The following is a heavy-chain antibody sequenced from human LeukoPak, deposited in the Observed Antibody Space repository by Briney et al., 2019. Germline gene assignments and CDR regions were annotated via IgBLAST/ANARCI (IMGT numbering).Heavy chain of an antibody. D-gene: IGHD3-22*01. CDR1: GFTFSSYA. CDR2: ISGSGGST. J-gene: IGHJ4*02. CDR3: AKEDYYDSSLHYFDY. V-gene: IGHV3-23*01. Sequence: GGSLRLSCAASGFTFSSYAMSWVRQAPGRGLEWVSSISGSGGSTYYADSVKGRFTISTDNSKNTLYLQMNSLRAEDTAVYYCAKEDYYDSSLHYFDYWGQGTLVTVSS.